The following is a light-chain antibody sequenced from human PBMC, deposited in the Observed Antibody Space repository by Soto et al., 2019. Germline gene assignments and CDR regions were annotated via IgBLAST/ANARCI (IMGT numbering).Light chain of an antibody. V-gene: IGKV1-9*01. J-gene: IGKJ1*01. Sequence: DIQMTQSPSTLSGSVGDGVTITCRASQGISSYLAWYQQKPGKAPKLLIYAASTLQSGVPSRLSGSGSGTEFTLTISSLQPDDLATYYCQQYNSFPWTFGQGTKVDI. CDR3: QQYNSFPWT. CDR1: QGISSY. CDR2: AAS.